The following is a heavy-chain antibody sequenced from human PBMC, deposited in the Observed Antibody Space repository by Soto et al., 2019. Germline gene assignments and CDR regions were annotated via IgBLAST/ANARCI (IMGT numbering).Heavy chain of an antibody. CDR2: TYYRSKWYN. CDR3: ARDRGDTAERYYYYYYGMDV. V-gene: IGHV6-1*01. CDR1: RDSVSSNSAA. D-gene: IGHD5-18*01. J-gene: IGHJ6*02. Sequence: PSQTLSLTCAISRDSVSSNSAAWNWIRQSPSRCLERPGRTYYRSKWYNDYAVSVKSRSTINPDTSKNQFSLQLNSVTPEDTAVYYCARDRGDTAERYYYYYYGMDVWGQGTTVTVS.